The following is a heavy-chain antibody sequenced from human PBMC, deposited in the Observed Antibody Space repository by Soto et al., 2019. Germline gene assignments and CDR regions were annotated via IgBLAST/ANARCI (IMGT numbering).Heavy chain of an antibody. CDR3: ARAIKRAGSGWTPPGEAIDY. CDR1: GFTFSSYA. Sequence: QVQLVESGGGVVQPGRSLRLSCAASGFTFSSYAMHWVRQAPGKGLEWVAVISYDGSNKYYADSVKGRFTISRDNSKNPCYLQKNSRRAGDRAVYYCARAIKRAGSGWTPPGEAIDYGGQGPLVTVSS. V-gene: IGHV3-30-3*01. D-gene: IGHD6-19*01. J-gene: IGHJ4*02. CDR2: ISYDGSNK.